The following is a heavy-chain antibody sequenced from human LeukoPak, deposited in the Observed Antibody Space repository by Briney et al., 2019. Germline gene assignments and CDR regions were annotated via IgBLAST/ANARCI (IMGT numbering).Heavy chain of an antibody. CDR1: GFNFHDYA. CDR2: ITWNSDSA. CDR3: ASLKSDN. J-gene: IGHJ4*02. D-gene: IGHD2-21*01. Sequence: GRSLRLSCAASGFNFHDYAMHWVRQAPGKGLEWVSGITWNSDSAGYADSVKGRFTISRDNAKNALYLQMNSLRAEDTAVYYCASLKSDNWGRGTLVSVSS. V-gene: IGHV3-9*01.